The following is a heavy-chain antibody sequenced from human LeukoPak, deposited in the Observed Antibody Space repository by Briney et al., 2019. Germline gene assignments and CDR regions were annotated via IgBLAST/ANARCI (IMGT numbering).Heavy chain of an antibody. Sequence: PGGSLRLSCAASGFTFSSYAMSWVRQAPGKGLEWVSAISGSGGSTYYADSVKGRFTISRDNSKNTLYLQMDSLRAEDTAVYYCARDLRYFDWLWSFIDYWGQGTLVTVSS. D-gene: IGHD3-9*01. CDR2: ISGSGGST. CDR3: ARDLRYFDWLWSFIDY. CDR1: GFTFSSYA. V-gene: IGHV3-23*01. J-gene: IGHJ4*02.